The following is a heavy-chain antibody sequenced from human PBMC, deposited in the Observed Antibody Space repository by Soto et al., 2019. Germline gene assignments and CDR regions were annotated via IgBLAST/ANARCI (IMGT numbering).Heavy chain of an antibody. Sequence: EVPLLESGGGLVQPGGSLRLSCAASGFTFSSYAMGWVRQAPGKGLEWVSAVSAGGTSAYYVASMEGRFTISRDNSKNTLYLQMNSLRVEDTARYYCADRCSGGRCSPFDNWGQGTLVTVAS. V-gene: IGHV3-23*01. CDR2: VSAGGTSA. J-gene: IGHJ4*02. D-gene: IGHD2-15*01. CDR3: ADRCSGGRCSPFDN. CDR1: GFTFSSYA.